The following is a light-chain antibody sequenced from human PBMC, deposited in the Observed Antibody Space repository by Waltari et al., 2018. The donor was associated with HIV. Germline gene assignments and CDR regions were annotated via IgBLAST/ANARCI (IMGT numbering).Light chain of an antibody. Sequence: QSALTQPRSVSGPPGQSVTISCTGPSSDVGGYNYVSWYQQHPGKAPKVRIYDVSKRPSGVPDRFSGSKSGNTASLTISGLQAEDEADYYCCSYAGSYTYVFGTGTKVTVL. CDR3: CSYAGSYTYV. J-gene: IGLJ1*01. CDR1: SSDVGGYNY. CDR2: DVS. V-gene: IGLV2-11*01.